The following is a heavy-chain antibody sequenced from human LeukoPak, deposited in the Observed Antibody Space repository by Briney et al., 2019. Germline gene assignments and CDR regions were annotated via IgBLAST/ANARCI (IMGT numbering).Heavy chain of an antibody. Sequence: GESLKISCKGSGYSFTSYWIGWVRPMPGKGLEWMGIIYPGDSDTRYSPSFQGQVTISADKSISTAYLQWSSLKASDTAMYYCARQPNPYGDYVSPFDYWGQGTLVTVSS. J-gene: IGHJ4*02. D-gene: IGHD4-17*01. CDR1: GYSFTSYW. V-gene: IGHV5-51*01. CDR2: IYPGDSDT. CDR3: ARQPNPYGDYVSPFDY.